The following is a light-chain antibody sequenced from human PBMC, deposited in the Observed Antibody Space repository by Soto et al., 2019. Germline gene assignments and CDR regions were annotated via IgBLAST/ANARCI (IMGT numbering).Light chain of an antibody. Sequence: DLQMTQSPSTLSASVGDRVTITCRASQSISNWLAWYQQKPGKAPKLLIYKASSLESGVPSRFSGSGSGTEFTLTISSLQPDDFATYYCQQYSTYFRTFGQGTKVEIK. CDR2: KAS. CDR1: QSISNW. CDR3: QQYSTYFRT. V-gene: IGKV1-5*03. J-gene: IGKJ1*01.